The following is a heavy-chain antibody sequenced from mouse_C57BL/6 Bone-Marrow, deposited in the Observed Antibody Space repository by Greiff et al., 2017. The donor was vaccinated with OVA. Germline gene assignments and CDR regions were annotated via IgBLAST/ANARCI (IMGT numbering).Heavy chain of an antibody. Sequence: DVKLVESGGGLVQPGGSMKLSCVASGFTFSNYWMNWVRQSPEKGLEWVAQIRLKSDNYATHYAESVKGRFTISRDDSKSSVYLQMNNLRAEDTGIYYCTGTGIFAYWGQGTLVTVSA. J-gene: IGHJ3*01. V-gene: IGHV6-3*01. CDR3: TGTGIFAY. CDR1: GFTFSNYW. D-gene: IGHD4-1*01. CDR2: IRLKSDNYAT.